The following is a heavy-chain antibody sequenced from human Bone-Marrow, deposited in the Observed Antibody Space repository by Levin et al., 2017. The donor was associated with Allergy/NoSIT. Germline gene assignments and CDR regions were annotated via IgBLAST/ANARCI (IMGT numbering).Heavy chain of an antibody. CDR3: ARQNCSGGSCYPTNWFDP. J-gene: IGHJ5*02. V-gene: IGHV4-34*01. CDR1: GGSFSGYY. D-gene: IGHD2-15*01. Sequence: SETLSLTCAVYGGSFSGYYWSWIRQPPGKGLEWIGEINHSGSTNYNPSLKSRVTISVDTSKNQFSLKLSSVTAADAAVYYCARQNCSGGSCYPTNWFDPWGQGTLVTVSS. CDR2: INHSGST.